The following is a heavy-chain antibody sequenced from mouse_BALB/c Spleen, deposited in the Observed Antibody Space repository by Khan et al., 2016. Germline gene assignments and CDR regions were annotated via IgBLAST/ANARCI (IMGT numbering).Heavy chain of an antibody. Sequence: QIQLVQSGPELKKPGETVKISCKASGYTFTNYGMNWVKQAPGKGLKWMGWINTNTGEPTYAEEFKGRFAFSLETSASTAYLQINNLKNEDTATYFCARGSLGRSFDYWGQGTTLTVSS. CDR3: ARGSLGRSFDY. D-gene: IGHD4-1*01. CDR2: INTNTGEP. J-gene: IGHJ2*01. CDR1: GYTFTNYG. V-gene: IGHV9-3*02.